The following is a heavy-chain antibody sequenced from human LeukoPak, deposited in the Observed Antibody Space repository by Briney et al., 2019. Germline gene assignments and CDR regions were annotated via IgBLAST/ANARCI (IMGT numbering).Heavy chain of an antibody. Sequence: GASVKVSCKASGYTFTSNDINWVRQATGQGLEWMGWMNPNSGNTGYAQKFQGRVTMTRNTSISTAYMELSSLRSEDTAVYYCASSPHRVRGVIISYYYYGMDVWGQGTTVTVSS. CDR2: MNPNSGNT. CDR3: ASSPHRVRGVIISYYYYGMDV. D-gene: IGHD3-10*01. CDR1: GYTFTSND. J-gene: IGHJ6*02. V-gene: IGHV1-8*01.